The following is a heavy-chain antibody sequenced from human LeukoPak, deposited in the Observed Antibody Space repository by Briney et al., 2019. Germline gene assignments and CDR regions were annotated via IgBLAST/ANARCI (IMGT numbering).Heavy chain of an antibody. J-gene: IGHJ5*02. V-gene: IGHV4-34*01. D-gene: IGHD2-2*01. CDR1: GGSFSGYY. CDR2: INHSGST. CDR3: ARTLGYCSSTSCSNNWFDP. Sequence: SETLSLTCAVYGGSFSGYYWSWIRQPPGKGLEWIGEINHSGSTNYNPSLKSRVTISVDTSKNQFSLKLSSVTAADTAVYYCARTLGYCSSTSCSNNWFDPWGQGTLVTVSS.